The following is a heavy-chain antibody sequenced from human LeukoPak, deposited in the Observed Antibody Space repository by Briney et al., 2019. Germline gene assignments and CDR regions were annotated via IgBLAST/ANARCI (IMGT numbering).Heavy chain of an antibody. V-gene: IGHV3-64*01. D-gene: IGHD3-16*02. Sequence: GGSLRLSCAASGFTFSSYAMHWVRQAPGKGLEYVSAISSNGGSTYYANSVKGRFTTSRDNSKNTLYLQMGSLRAEDMAVYYCARGDTPGWGSYRYTGFFDYWGQGTLVTVSS. J-gene: IGHJ4*02. CDR2: ISSNGGST. CDR1: GFTFSSYA. CDR3: ARGDTPGWGSYRYTGFFDY.